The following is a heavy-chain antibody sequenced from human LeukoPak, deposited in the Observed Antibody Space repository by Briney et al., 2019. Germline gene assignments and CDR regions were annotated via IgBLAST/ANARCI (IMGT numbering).Heavy chain of an antibody. V-gene: IGHV4-34*01. D-gene: IGHD3-22*01. J-gene: IGHJ3*02. CDR1: GGSFSGFY. CDR3: ARDSGHSGYHGAFDI. Sequence: PSETLSLTCAVYGGSFSGFYWNWIRQPPGKRLEWIGETNPGGNTNYNPSLKSRVTISVDTSKNQFSLKVYSVTVADTAVYYCARDSGHSGYHGAFDIWGQGTMVTVSS. CDR2: TNPGGNT.